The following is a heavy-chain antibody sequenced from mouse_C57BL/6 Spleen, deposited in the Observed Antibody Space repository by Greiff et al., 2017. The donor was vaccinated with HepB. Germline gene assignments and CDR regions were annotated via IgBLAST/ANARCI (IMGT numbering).Heavy chain of an antibody. Sequence: EVKLQESGPGMVKPSQSLSLTCTVTGYSITSGYDWHWIRHFPGNKLEWMGYISYSGSTNYNPSLKSRISITHDTSKNHFFLKLNSVTTEDTATYYCASDDGYYPFAYWGQGTLVTVSA. D-gene: IGHD2-3*01. CDR3: ASDDGYYPFAY. J-gene: IGHJ3*01. CDR1: GYSITSGYD. V-gene: IGHV3-1*01. CDR2: ISYSGST.